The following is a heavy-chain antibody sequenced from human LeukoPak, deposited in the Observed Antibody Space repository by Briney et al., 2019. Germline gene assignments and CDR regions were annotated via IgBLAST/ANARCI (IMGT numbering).Heavy chain of an antibody. CDR2: IFYSGST. Sequence: PSETLSLTCTVSGGSISSHYWSWIRQPPGKGLEWIGFIFYSGSTNYNPSLKSRVTISVDTSKNQFSLRLSSVTAADTAVYYCARQGSGSSYYYYTFPYWGQGTLVTVSS. J-gene: IGHJ4*02. D-gene: IGHD1-26*01. CDR1: GGSISSHY. V-gene: IGHV4-59*11. CDR3: ARQGSGSSYYYYTFPY.